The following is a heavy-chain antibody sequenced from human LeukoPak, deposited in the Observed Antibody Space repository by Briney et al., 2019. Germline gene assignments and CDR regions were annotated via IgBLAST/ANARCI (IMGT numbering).Heavy chain of an antibody. CDR3: GRGITMIVVVITSNWFDP. J-gene: IGHJ5*02. CDR2: IYYSGST. V-gene: IGHV4-59*01. CDR1: GGSISSYY. Sequence: PSETLSLTCTVSGGSISSYYWSWIRQPPGKGLEWIGYIYYSGSTNYNPSLKSRVTISVDTSKNQFSLKLSSVTAADTAVYYCGRGITMIVVVITSNWFDPWGQGTLVTVSP. D-gene: IGHD3-22*01.